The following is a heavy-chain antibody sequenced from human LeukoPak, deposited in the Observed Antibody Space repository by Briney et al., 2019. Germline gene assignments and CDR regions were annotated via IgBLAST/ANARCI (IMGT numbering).Heavy chain of an antibody. Sequence: GGSLRPSCAASGFTFSSYWMHWVRQVPGKGLVWVARINPGGSSITYADSVKGRFTISRDNAKNTLYLQMDSLRAEDTGVYYCARSNQADDYWGQGTLVTVSS. CDR2: INPGGSSI. CDR1: GFTFSSYW. CDR3: ARSNQADDY. V-gene: IGHV3-74*01. J-gene: IGHJ4*02. D-gene: IGHD1-14*01.